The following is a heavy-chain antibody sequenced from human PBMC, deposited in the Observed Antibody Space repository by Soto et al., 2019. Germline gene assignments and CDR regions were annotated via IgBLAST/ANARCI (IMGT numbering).Heavy chain of an antibody. J-gene: IGHJ6*02. CDR3: ARDHYADKDRGMDV. CDR1: GFSVSSNF. CDR2: IYSGGST. D-gene: IGHD2-2*01. Sequence: EVQLVETGGGLIQPGGSLRLSCAASGFSVSSNFMNLVRQAPGKGLEWVSVIYSGGSTYYADSVKDGFTISRDNSKNTMFLQINILKVEDTDVYYCARDHYADKDRGMDVWGQVTTVTVSS. V-gene: IGHV3-53*02.